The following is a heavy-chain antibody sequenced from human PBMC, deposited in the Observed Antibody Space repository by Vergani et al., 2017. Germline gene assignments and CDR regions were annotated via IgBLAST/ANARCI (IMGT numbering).Heavy chain of an antibody. D-gene: IGHD3-16*01. CDR1: GYSISRGYY. CDR3: ARQFWVSQGVGAFET. J-gene: IGHJ3*02. CDR2: VFHSGSA. V-gene: IGHV4-38-2*02. Sequence: QVQLQESGPGLVKPSETLSLTCSVSGYSISRGYYWGWLRQPPGKGLEWIAIVFHSGSAYYNPSLRRRVTISVETSKNQFSLRLTTLTAADPAVYYCARQFWVSQGVGAFETWGRGTEVSVSS.